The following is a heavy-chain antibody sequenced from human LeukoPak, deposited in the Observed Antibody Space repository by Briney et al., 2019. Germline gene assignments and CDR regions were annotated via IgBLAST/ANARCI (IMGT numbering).Heavy chain of an antibody. CDR1: VYTFTSYY. V-gene: IGHV1-46*01. Sequence: GASVKVSCKASVYTFTSYYMHWVRQAPGQGLEGMGISNPSGGGTSYAHKFQGRVNMTRDMSTSTVYMELSSLRAEDTAVYYCARGVSSSWSPGVHYWGQGTLVTVSS. CDR2: SNPSGGGT. CDR3: ARGVSSSWSPGVHY. J-gene: IGHJ4*02. D-gene: IGHD6-13*01.